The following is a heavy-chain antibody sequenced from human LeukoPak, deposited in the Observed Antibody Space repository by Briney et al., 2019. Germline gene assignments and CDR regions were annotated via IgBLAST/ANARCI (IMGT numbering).Heavy chain of an antibody. J-gene: IGHJ4*02. Sequence: GGSLRLSCPAFSRSAMSWVRQAPGKGLEWVSAISGSGETSYHANSVEGRFTISRDNSNTLYLQMNSLREDDTAIYYCAESQQFSGFPFDFWGQGTLVIVSS. CDR3: AESQQFSGFPFDF. CDR2: ISGSGETS. D-gene: IGHD3-22*01. V-gene: IGHV3-23*01. CDR1: SRSA.